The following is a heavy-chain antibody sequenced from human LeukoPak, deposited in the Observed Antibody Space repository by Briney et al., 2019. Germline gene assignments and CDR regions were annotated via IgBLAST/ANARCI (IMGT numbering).Heavy chain of an antibody. J-gene: IGHJ4*02. D-gene: IGHD6-13*01. CDR3: ARDRHGYFDY. CDR1: GFTFSDHY. CDR2: ISHNGDTK. Sequence: GGSLRLSCAASGFTFSDHYMIWLRQAPGKGIEAISYISHNGDTKYYADSVKGRLSISSDNAKSSLYLEMNSLRVEDTAVYYCARDRHGYFDYWGQGTLVSVSS. V-gene: IGHV3-11*01.